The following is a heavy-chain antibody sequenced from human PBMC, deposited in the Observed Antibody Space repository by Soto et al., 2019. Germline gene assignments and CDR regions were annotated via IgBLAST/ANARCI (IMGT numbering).Heavy chain of an antibody. CDR2: ISVLFCVA. V-gene: IGHV1-69*02. CDR3: AQDRSGWYYFDY. J-gene: IGHJ4*02. D-gene: IGHD6-19*01. CDR1: GGTFSSYN. Sequence: QVQLVQSAAEVKKPGSSVKVSCKASGGTFSSYNIGWVRQAPGQGLEWMGRISVLFCVANYARKFQGRVTITADKSTSTAYMELSSLTSEDTAVYYCAQDRSGWYYFDYWGQGTRVTVSS.